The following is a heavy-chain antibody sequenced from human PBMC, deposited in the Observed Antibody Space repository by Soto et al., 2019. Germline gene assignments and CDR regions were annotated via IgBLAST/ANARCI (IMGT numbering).Heavy chain of an antibody. CDR1: GGSVSSSSCY. Sequence: PSETLSLTCTVSGGSVSSSSCYWGWIRQPPGKGLEWIGSIYYSGSTYYNPSLKSRVTISVDTSKNQFSLKLSSVTAADTAVYYCATYTVGEGGRGYWGQGTLVTVSS. CDR2: IYYSGST. D-gene: IGHD3-16*01. CDR3: ATYTVGEGGRGY. J-gene: IGHJ4*02. V-gene: IGHV4-39*01.